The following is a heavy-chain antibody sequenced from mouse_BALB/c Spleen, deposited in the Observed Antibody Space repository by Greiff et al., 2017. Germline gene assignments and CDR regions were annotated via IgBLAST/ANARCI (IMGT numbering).Heavy chain of an antibody. CDR1: GYSITSDYA. Sequence: QSGPGLVKPSQSLSLTCTVTGYSITSDYAWNWIRQFPGNKLEWMGYISYSGSTSYNPSLKSRISITRDTSKNQFFLQLNSVTTEDTATYYCARVTTVEVPYYFDYWGQGTTLTVSS. CDR3: ARVTTVEVPYYFDY. J-gene: IGHJ2*01. CDR2: ISYSGST. V-gene: IGHV3-2*02. D-gene: IGHD1-1*01.